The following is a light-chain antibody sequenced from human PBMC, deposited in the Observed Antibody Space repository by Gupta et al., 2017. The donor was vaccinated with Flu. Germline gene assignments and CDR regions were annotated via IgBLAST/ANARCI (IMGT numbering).Light chain of an antibody. V-gene: IGKV1-33*01. CDR3: QQHYTLPFT. CDR2: QAT. CDR1: EFIDMY. Sequence: DIQMTQSPSSLSASVGDRVTITCQASEFIDMYLNWYHQKAGEAPKVLIYQATNLKTGVPSRFSGTRSGTRSGTHFTLTISSLQPEDIGSYYCQQHYTLPFTFGPGTKVDFE. J-gene: IGKJ3*01.